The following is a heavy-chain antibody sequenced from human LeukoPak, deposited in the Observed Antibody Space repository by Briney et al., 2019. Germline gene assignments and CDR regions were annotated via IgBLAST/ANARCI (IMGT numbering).Heavy chain of an antibody. J-gene: IGHJ4*02. CDR3: AKGGKWDVTPFDY. D-gene: IGHD1-26*01. CDR1: GFTFTSYS. Sequence: GGSLRLSCAASGFTFTSYSMNWVRQAPGKGLEWVSTISSGGGSTYYADSVKGRFTISRDNSKNTLYLQVNSLRAEDTAVYYCAKGGKWDVTPFDYWGQGTLVTVSS. CDR2: ISSGGGST. V-gene: IGHV3-23*01.